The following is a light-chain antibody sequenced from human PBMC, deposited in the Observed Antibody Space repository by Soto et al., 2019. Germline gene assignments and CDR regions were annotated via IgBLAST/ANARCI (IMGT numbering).Light chain of an antibody. J-gene: IGLJ1*01. CDR2: EVR. V-gene: IGLV2-14*01. CDR3: SSYRSSTTFV. Sequence: QSALTQPASVSGSPGQSITISCTGTSSDIGHYDYVSWYQQYPGKAPKVIIFEVRKRPSGVSNRFSGSKSGDTASLTISGLQADDEADYYCSSYRSSTTFVFGTGTKVTVL. CDR1: SSDIGHYDY.